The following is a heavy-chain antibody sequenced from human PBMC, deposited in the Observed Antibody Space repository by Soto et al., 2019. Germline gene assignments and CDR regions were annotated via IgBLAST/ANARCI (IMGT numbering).Heavy chain of an antibody. D-gene: IGHD2-2*01. Sequence: GGSLRLSCAASGFTFSSDWMHWVRQAPGKGLVWVSRINGDGSSTNYADSVKGRFTISRDNAKSTLYLQMNSLRAEDTALYYCARAECTSCYGLQHWGQGTLVTVSS. CDR2: INGDGSST. J-gene: IGHJ1*01. V-gene: IGHV3-74*01. CDR1: GFTFSSDW. CDR3: ARAECTSCYGLQH.